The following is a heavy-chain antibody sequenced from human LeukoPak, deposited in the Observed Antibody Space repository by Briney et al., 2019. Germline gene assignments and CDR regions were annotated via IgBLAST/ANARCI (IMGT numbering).Heavy chain of an antibody. J-gene: IGHJ4*02. D-gene: IGHD5-18*01. CDR3: AKEPERGYCYGYRGYFDY. V-gene: IGHV3-23*01. CDR2: ISGSGGST. CDR1: GFTFSSYA. Sequence: GGSLRLSCAASGFTFSSYAMSWVRQAPGKGLEWVSAISGSGGSTYYADSVKGRFTISRDNSKNTLYLQMNSLRAEDAAVYYCAKEPERGYCYGYRGYFDYWGQGTLVTVSS.